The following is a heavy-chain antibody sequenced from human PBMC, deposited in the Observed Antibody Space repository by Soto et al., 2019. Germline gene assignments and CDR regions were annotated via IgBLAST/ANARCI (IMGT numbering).Heavy chain of an antibody. CDR2: IGSRSDYI. Sequence: EAQMLESGGGLVRPGGALRLPCAASGFNLDDYAMNWVRQAPGKGLEWVSSIGSRSDYISYRDPVKGPFTISRDNGKNSLFLQMDSLRAEDTAVYYCARDSPSYTHGWGSNYIWFDSWGRGALVTVSS. J-gene: IGHJ5*01. CDR3: ARDSPSYTHGWGSNYIWFDS. D-gene: IGHD3-10*01. V-gene: IGHV3-21*02. CDR1: GFNLDDYA.